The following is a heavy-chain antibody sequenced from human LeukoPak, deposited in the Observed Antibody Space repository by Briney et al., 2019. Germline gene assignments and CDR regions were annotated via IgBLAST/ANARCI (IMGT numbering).Heavy chain of an antibody. D-gene: IGHD5-12*01. CDR2: INPSGGST. J-gene: IGHJ4*02. CDR1: GYTFTSYY. CDR3: ASWYSGYHYFDY. Sequence: GASVKVSCKASGYTFTSYYMHWVRQAPGQGLEWMGIINPSGGSTSYAQKFQGRVTMTRDTSTSTVYMELSRLRSDDTAVYYCASWYSGYHYFDYWGQGTLVTVSS. V-gene: IGHV1-46*01.